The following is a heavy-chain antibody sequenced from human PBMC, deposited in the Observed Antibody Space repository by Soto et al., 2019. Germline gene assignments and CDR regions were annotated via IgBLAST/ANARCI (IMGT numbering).Heavy chain of an antibody. Sequence: GASVKVSCKASGGTFSSYAISWVRQAPGQGLEWMGGIIPIFGTANYAQKFQGRVTITADKSTSTAYMELSSLRSEDTAVYYCAAIAAAGTSAFYYYYGMDVWGQGTTVTVSS. V-gene: IGHV1-69*06. CDR2: IIPIFGTA. J-gene: IGHJ6*02. CDR1: GGTFSSYA. D-gene: IGHD6-13*01. CDR3: AAIAAAGTSAFYYYYGMDV.